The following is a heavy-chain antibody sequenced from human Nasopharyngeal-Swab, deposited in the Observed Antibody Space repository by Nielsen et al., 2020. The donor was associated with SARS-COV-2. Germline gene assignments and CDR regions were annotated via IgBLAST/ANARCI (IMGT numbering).Heavy chain of an antibody. J-gene: IGHJ4*02. D-gene: IGHD1-14*01. CDR3: GRAGSYRIDY. CDR1: GFIFSSYW. Sequence: GGSLRLSCVASGFIFSSYWMQWVRQPPGKGLEWVARINSDGRTKDHADSLQGRFTIARDNAKNEVYLQLNGLRDEDTAVYCCGRAGSYRIDYWGQGTLVTVSS. V-gene: IGHV3-74*01. CDR2: INSDGRTK.